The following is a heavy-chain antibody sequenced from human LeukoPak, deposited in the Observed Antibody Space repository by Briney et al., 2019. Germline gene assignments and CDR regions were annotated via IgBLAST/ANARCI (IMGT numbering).Heavy chain of an antibody. CDR3: ARSGTVTTWYYGMDV. CDR1: GFTFSSYS. V-gene: IGHV3-48*04. J-gene: IGHJ6*02. Sequence: GGSLRLSCAASGFTFSSYSMNWVRQAPGKGLEWVSYISSSSSTIYYADSVKGRFTISSDNAKNSLYLQMNSLRAEDTAVYYCARSGTVTTWYYGMDVWGQGTTDTVSS. CDR2: ISSSSSTI. D-gene: IGHD4-17*01.